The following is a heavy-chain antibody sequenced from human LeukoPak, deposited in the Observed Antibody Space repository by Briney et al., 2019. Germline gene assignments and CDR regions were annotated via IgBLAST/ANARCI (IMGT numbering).Heavy chain of an antibody. V-gene: IGHV3-11*01. CDR1: GLTFSDSH. CDR2: SGSSGTTV. CDR3: ASAIVATDQDPPFDY. D-gene: IGHD5-12*01. J-gene: IGHJ4*02. Sequence: KTGGSLRLSCAASGLTFSDSHMSWIRQAPGKGLEWVSYSGSSGTTVYYADSVKGRFTISRDNTKNSLYLQMNSLRAEDTAMYYCASAIVATDQDPPFDYWGQGTLVTVSS.